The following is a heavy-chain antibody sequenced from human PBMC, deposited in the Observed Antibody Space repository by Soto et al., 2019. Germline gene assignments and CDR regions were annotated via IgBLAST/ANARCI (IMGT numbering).Heavy chain of an antibody. Sequence: QVQLVQPGAEVKKPGSSVKVSCKASGGTFNTYTISWVRQVPGQGLEWMGGIMPLYAKPTYAQTFQGRLTIAADEYTSTVYMELSSLRSEDTALYYCASLNNWSSGDGRIDVWGRGTAVSVSS. D-gene: IGHD1-26*01. J-gene: IGHJ6*02. CDR1: GGTFNTYT. V-gene: IGHV1-69*01. CDR2: IMPLYAKP. CDR3: ASLNNWSSGDGRIDV.